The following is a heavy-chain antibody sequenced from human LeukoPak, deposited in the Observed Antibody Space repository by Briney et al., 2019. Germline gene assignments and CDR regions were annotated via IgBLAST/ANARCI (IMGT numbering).Heavy chain of an antibody. J-gene: IGHJ6*02. D-gene: IGHD3-22*01. V-gene: IGHV3-23*01. CDR1: GFTFSSYA. CDR3: AKDPYYYDSSMDV. CDR2: ISGSGGST. Sequence: GGSLRLSCAASGFTFSSYAMSWVRQAPGKGLEWVSAISGSGGSTYYADSVKGRLTISRDNSKNTLYLQMNSLRAEDTAVYYCAKDPYYYDSSMDVWGQGTTVTVSS.